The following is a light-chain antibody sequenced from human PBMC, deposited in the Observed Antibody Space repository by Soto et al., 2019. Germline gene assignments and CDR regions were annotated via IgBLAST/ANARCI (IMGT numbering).Light chain of an antibody. J-gene: IGKJ2*01. CDR3: QQYGGSPPYT. CDR1: QSVRNNY. Sequence: ENVLTQSPGTLSLYPGERASLSCRASQSVRNNYLAWYQQKPGQPPRLLIFGSFNRATGIPDRFSGSGSGTDFTLTISRLEPEDFAVYFCQQYGGSPPYTFGHGTKVEIK. V-gene: IGKV3-20*01. CDR2: GSF.